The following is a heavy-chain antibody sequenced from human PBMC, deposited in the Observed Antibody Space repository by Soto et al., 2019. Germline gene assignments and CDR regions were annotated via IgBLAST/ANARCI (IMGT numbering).Heavy chain of an antibody. V-gene: IGHV4-31*03. CDR2: IYYSGST. J-gene: IGHJ6*02. Sequence: SETLSLTCTVSGDSISSGGSYWSWVRQHPGEGLEWIGYIYYSGSTYYNPSLKSRVTISVDTSKNQFSLKLSSVTAADTAVYYCARGFWGVREVIRGMDVWGQGTTVTVSS. CDR3: ARGFWGVREVIRGMDV. D-gene: IGHD3-16*01. CDR1: GDSISSGGSY.